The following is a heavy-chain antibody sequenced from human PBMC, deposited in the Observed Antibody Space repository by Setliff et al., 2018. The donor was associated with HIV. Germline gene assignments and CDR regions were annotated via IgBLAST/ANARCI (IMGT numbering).Heavy chain of an antibody. CDR1: GGSISSSDYY. J-gene: IGHJ4*02. Sequence: PSETLSLTCTVSGGSISSSDYYWGWIRQPPGKGLEWIGSINYTGRSFHNPSLKSRITISVDTSKNQFSLKLSSVTAADTAVYYCGRENPGDYWGQGTLVTVSS. V-gene: IGHV4-39*01. D-gene: IGHD3-10*01. CDR2: INYTGRS. CDR3: GRENPGDY.